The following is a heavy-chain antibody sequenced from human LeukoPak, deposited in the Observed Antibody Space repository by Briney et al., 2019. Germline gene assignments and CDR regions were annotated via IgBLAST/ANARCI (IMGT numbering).Heavy chain of an antibody. V-gene: IGHV3-21*01. J-gene: IGHJ4*02. CDR1: GFTFSSYS. CDR3: ARSSSSWSLLYYFDY. CDR2: ISSGSSYI. D-gene: IGHD6-13*01. Sequence: GGSLRLSCAASGFTFSSYSMNWVGQAPEKGLEWVSSISSGSSYIYYAESVKGGFTISRHNPSNSLYLQMNTLRAEDTAVYYCARSSSSWSLLYYFDYWGQGTLVTVSS.